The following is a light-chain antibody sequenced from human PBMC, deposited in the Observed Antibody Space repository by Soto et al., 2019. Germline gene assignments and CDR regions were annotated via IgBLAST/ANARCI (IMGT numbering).Light chain of an antibody. J-gene: IGLJ1*01. V-gene: IGLV2-14*01. CDR2: DVS. CDR3: SSYTSSKV. Sequence: QSVLTQPASLSGSPGQSITISCPGKSSDVGGYNYVSWYQQHPGKAPKLMIYDVSNRPSGGSNRFSGSKSGNTASLTISGLQAEDEADYYCSSYTSSKVFGTGTKVTVL. CDR1: SSDVGGYNY.